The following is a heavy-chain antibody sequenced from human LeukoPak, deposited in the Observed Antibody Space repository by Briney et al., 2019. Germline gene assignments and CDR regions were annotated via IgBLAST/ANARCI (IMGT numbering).Heavy chain of an antibody. CDR1: GGSISSGDYY. CDR3: ARSLATPYYFDY. Sequence: TASETLSLTCTVSGGSISSGDYYWSWIRQPPRTGLGWVGSIYYSARTSYNPSLMSRVTISVDTSKAQFSLRRSPVTAAETDFYYCARSLATPYYFDYWGQETLVTVSS. J-gene: IGHJ4*02. CDR2: IYYSART. V-gene: IGHV4-30-4*01. D-gene: IGHD6-13*01.